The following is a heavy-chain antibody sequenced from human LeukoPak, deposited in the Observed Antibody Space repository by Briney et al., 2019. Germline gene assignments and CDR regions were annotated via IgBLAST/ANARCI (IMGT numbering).Heavy chain of an antibody. CDR2: IKQDGSEK. J-gene: IGHJ4*02. V-gene: IGHV3-7*01. Sequence: GGSLRLSCAASGFTFGSYWMSWVRQAPGKGLEWVANIKQDGSEKYYVDSVKGRFTISKDNAKNSLYLQMNSLRAEDTAVYYCARDDSGSYYDYWGQGTLVTVSS. D-gene: IGHD1-26*01. CDR3: ARDDSGSYYDY. CDR1: GFTFGSYW.